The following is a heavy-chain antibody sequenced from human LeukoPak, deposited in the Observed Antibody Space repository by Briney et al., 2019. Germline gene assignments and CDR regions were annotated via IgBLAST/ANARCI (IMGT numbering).Heavy chain of an antibody. CDR2: ISAYNGNT. J-gene: IGHJ4*02. V-gene: IGHV1-18*01. CDR3: ARNVLLWFGEPPGRYYFDY. CDR1: GYTFTSYG. Sequence: ASVKVSCKASGYTFTSYGISWVRQAPGQGLEWMGWISAYNGNTNYAQKLQGRVTMTTDTSTSTAYMELRSLRSDDTAVYYCARNVLLWFGEPPGRYYFDYWGQGTLVTVSS. D-gene: IGHD3-10*01.